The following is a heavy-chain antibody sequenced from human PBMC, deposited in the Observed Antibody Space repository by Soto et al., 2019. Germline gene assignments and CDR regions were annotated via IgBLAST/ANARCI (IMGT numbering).Heavy chain of an antibody. J-gene: IGHJ6*02. Sequence: PGGSLRLSCTASGFTFSYYAMSWFRQSPGKGLEWVGVVRNRAYGGTTDYAASVRGTFTISRDDSKSIAYLQMNTLRIEDTAVYYCARYTYTTRYTYFGMDVWGQGTTVTVSS. D-gene: IGHD2-2*02. CDR1: GFTFSYYA. CDR3: ARYTYTTRYTYFGMDV. V-gene: IGHV3-49*03. CDR2: VRNRAYGGTT.